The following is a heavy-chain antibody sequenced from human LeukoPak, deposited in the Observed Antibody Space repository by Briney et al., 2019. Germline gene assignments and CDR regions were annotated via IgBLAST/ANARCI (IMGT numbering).Heavy chain of an antibody. D-gene: IGHD2-21*02. CDR3: ARGTASVGFDY. CDR2: ISYDGSNK. Sequence: PGGSLRLSCAASGFTFSSYAMHWVRQAPGKGLEWVAVISYDGSNKYYADSVKGRFTISRDNSKNTLYLQMNSLRAEDTAVYYCARGTASVGFDYWGQGTLVTVSS. CDR1: GFTFSSYA. V-gene: IGHV3-30-3*01. J-gene: IGHJ4*02.